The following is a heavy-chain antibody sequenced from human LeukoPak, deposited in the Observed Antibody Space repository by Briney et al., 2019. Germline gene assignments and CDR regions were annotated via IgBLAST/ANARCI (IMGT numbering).Heavy chain of an antibody. CDR1: GFTFSDYA. CDR2: ISGGGDST. D-gene: IGHD5-18*01. V-gene: IGHV3-23*01. CDR3: AKDGYSSVDY. Sequence: GGSLRLSCAASGFTFSDYAMSWVRQAPGKGLEWVSAISGGGDSTYYADSVKGRFAISRDNSKHTLYLQMSSLRAEDTAVYYCAKDGYSSVDYWGQGTLVTVSS. J-gene: IGHJ4*02.